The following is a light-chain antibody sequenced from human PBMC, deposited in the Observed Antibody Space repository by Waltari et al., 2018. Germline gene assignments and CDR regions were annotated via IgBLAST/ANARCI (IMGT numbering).Light chain of an antibody. CDR1: QSVGSY. V-gene: IGKV3-11*01. CDR2: DTS. Sequence: EIVSTQSPATLSLSPGERATLSCRASQSVGSYLAWYQQKPGQAPRLLIYDTSNRATGIPARFSGSGSRTDFTLTISSLEPEDFAVYYCQQRTNRPPHTFGQGTRLEIK. J-gene: IGKJ2*01. CDR3: QQRTNRPPHT.